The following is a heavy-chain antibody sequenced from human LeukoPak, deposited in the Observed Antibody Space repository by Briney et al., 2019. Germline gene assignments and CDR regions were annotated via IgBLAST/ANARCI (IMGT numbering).Heavy chain of an antibody. CDR2: IKKDGSEK. CDR3: TTDTWYSAGH. Sequence: GGSLRLSCTASGFIFSGSWMAWIRQAPGKGLEWVAIIKKDGSEKYYVDSMKGRFTTSRDNAKNSLFLQINSLRAEDTAIYYCTTDTWYSAGHWGQGTLVTVSS. V-gene: IGHV3-7*03. CDR1: GFIFSGSW. D-gene: IGHD2-15*01. J-gene: IGHJ4*02.